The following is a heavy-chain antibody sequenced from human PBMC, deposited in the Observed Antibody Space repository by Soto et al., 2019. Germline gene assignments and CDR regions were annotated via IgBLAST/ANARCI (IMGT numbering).Heavy chain of an antibody. D-gene: IGHD2-15*01. Sequence: GESLKISCKGSGYSFTIYWIGWVRQMPGKGLEWMGIIYPGDSDTRYSPPFQGQVTISADKSISTAYLQWSSLKASDTAMYYCARLRGGGYCSGGSCYSYYYYGMDVWGQGTTVTVSS. CDR2: IYPGDSDT. V-gene: IGHV5-51*01. J-gene: IGHJ6*02. CDR3: ARLRGGGYCSGGSCYSYYYYGMDV. CDR1: GYSFTIYW.